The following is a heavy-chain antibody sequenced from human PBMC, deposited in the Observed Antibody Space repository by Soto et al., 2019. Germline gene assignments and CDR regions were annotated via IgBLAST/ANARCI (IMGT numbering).Heavy chain of an antibody. J-gene: IGHJ6*02. CDR2: ISAYNGNS. CDR1: GYTFTSYG. Sequence: QVQLVQSGAEVKKPGASVKVSCKASGYTFTSYGISWVRQAPGQGLEWMGWISAYNGNSNYAQKLQGRAPMTTDTSKSTAYMELRSLRSDDTAVYYCARDGGAAAAIKNYGMDVWGQGTTVTVSS. D-gene: IGHD6-13*01. CDR3: ARDGGAAAAIKNYGMDV. V-gene: IGHV1-18*01.